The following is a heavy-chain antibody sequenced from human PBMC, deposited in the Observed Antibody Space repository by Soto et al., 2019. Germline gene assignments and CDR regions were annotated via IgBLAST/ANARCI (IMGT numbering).Heavy chain of an antibody. J-gene: IGHJ5*02. CDR2: VYYTGST. CDR1: GAAIRSSDYY. V-gene: IGHV4-30-4*01. D-gene: IGHD2-21*02. Sequence: SETLSLTCTVSGAAIRSSDYYFIGIRQSPWNGLEWIGYVYYTGSTYYNPSLMSRLLISIDTSKNQFSLKLSSVTAAETAVYFCVRTAREGAVAPHWFDLWGQGTQVTVSS. CDR3: VRTAREGAVAPHWFDL.